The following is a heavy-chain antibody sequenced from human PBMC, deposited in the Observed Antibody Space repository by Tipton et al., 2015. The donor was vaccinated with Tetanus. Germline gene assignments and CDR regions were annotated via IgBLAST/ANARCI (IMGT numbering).Heavy chain of an antibody. D-gene: IGHD6-19*01. V-gene: IGHV4-59*12. J-gene: IGHJ5*02. CDR1: GGSISSYY. CDR2: IYYSGST. Sequence: TLSLTCTVSGGSISSYYWSWIRQPPGKGLEWIGYIYYSGSTNYNPSLKSRVTISVDTSKNQFSLKLSSVTAADTAVYYCARGLGEAGSASWFDPWGQGTLVTVSS. CDR3: ARGLGEAGSASWFDP.